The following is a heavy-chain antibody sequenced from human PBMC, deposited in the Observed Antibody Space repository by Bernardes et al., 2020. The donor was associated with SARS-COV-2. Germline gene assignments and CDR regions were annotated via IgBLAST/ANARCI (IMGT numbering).Heavy chain of an antibody. CDR3: AQGHCGGDCYDAFDI. J-gene: IGHJ3*02. D-gene: IGHD2-21*02. CDR1: GFTFSRYW. V-gene: IGHV3-74*01. CDR2: TNEYGSRI. Sequence: GGSLRLSCAASGFTFSRYWMHWVRQVPGKGLAWVSRTNEYGSRIDYADSVKGRFTISRDNAKNTLYLQMNSLRVEDTAVYYCAQGHCGGDCYDAFDIWGQGTMVTVSS.